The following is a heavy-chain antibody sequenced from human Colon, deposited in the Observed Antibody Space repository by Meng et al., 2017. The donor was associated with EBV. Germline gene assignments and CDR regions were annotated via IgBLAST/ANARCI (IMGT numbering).Heavy chain of an antibody. CDR3: ARRTTVNLRSFDS. D-gene: IGHD4-17*01. J-gene: IGHJ4*02. Sequence: QVQIPQWGSGLLKPSETLSLTYAVSGGSFSGYYWSWIRQAPGKGLEWIGEINHSGSTKFNPSLESRVSISVDTSENQVSLKLTSVTAADTAVYYCARRTTVNLRSFDSWGQGTLVTVSS. V-gene: IGHV4-34*01. CDR2: INHSGST. CDR1: GGSFSGYY.